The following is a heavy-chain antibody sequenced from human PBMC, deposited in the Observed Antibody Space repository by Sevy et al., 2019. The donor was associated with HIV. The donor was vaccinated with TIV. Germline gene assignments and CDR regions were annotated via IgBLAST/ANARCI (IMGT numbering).Heavy chain of an antibody. D-gene: IGHD5-12*01. Sequence: ASVKVSCEASGYTFTGFFIHWVRQAPGQGLEWMGWIHPNTGVTNYAQNFQGRVTMTRDSSVITVYMELSRLTSDDTAIYYCATPRREGYDLNAFEIWGQGTMVTVSS. CDR2: IHPNTGVT. V-gene: IGHV1-2*02. CDR3: ATPRREGYDLNAFEI. CDR1: GYTFTGFF. J-gene: IGHJ3*02.